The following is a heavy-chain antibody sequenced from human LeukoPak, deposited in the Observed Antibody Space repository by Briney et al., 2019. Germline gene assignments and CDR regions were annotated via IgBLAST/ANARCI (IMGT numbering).Heavy chain of an antibody. D-gene: IGHD2-2*01. V-gene: IGHV3-30-3*01. CDR1: GFTFSSYA. J-gene: IGHJ3*02. Sequence: PGGSLRLSCAASGFTFSSYAMHWVRQAPGKGLEWVAVISYDGSNKYYADSVKGRFTISRDNSKNTLYLQMNSLRAEDTVVYYCARADVVPAAADAFDIWGQGTMVTVSS. CDR2: ISYDGSNK. CDR3: ARADVVPAAADAFDI.